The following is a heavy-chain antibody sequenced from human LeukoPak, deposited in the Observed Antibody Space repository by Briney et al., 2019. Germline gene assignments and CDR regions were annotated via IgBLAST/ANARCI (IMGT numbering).Heavy chain of an antibody. J-gene: IGHJ4*02. V-gene: IGHV3-30*02. CDR1: GFIFSSYG. D-gene: IGHD6-13*01. CDR2: IRYDGGSK. CDR3: VKERGYRSSWRLEY. Sequence: GGSLRLSCAASGFIFSSYGMYWVRQAPGKGPEWLSFIRYDGGSKYYADSVKGRFTISRDNSNNTLYLQLSSLRVEDTAMYYCVKERGYRSSWRLEYWGQGTLVTVSS.